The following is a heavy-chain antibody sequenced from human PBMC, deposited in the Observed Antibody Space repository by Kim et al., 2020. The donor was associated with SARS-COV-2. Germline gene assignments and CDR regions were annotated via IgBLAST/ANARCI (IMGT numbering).Heavy chain of an antibody. D-gene: IGHD2-21*02. J-gene: IGHJ6*02. CDR3: ARVPVTVYHLVYGMDV. CDR1: GFTFSSYA. CDR2: ISYDGSNK. V-gene: IGHV3-30-3*01. Sequence: GGSLRLSCAASGFTFSSYAMHWVRQAPGKGLEWVAVISYDGSNKYYADSVKGRFTISRDNSKNTLYLQMNSLRAEDTAVYYCARVPVTVYHLVYGMDVWGQGTTVTVSS.